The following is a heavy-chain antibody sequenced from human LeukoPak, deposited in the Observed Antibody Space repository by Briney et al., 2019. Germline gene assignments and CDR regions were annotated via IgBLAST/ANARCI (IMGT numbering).Heavy chain of an antibody. J-gene: IGHJ5*02. V-gene: IGHV1-8*01. CDR3: ARGCRSAAGTSNWFGP. D-gene: IGHD6-13*01. CDR2: MNPNSGNT. CDR1: GYTFTSYD. Sequence: ASVTVPCTASGYTFTSYDINWVRQAPGQGLEWMGWMNPNSGNTGYAQKFQGRVTMTRNTSISTAYMELSSLRSEDTAVYYCARGCRSAAGTSNWFGPWGQGTLVTVSS.